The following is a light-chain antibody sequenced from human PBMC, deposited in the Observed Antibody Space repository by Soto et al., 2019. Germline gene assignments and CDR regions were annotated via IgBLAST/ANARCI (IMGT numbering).Light chain of an antibody. Sequence: QSALAQPPSAAGTPGQRVTISCSGSGANIGNNNVYWYQQFPGTAPKLLLYKNNQRPSGVPDRFSGSKSDTSAYLANSVLRSEDEADYYCAAWNDSLSGHVFGTGTKVTVL. V-gene: IGLV1-47*01. CDR2: KNN. CDR3: AAWNDSLSGHV. J-gene: IGLJ1*01. CDR1: GANIGNNN.